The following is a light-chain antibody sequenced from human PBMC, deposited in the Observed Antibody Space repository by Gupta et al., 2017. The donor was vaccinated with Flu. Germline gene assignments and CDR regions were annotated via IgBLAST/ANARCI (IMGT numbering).Light chain of an antibody. Sequence: SYVLTQPSSVSVSPGQTATITCCGDTGGVKYVSWYRQRPGQSPVLVIYQDYRRPSGIPERLSVSNSGNAGTLTIAGTQALDEGDYYCQTCVNGTWVFGGGTKLTVL. CDR2: QDY. CDR1: TGGVKY. CDR3: QTCVNGTWV. V-gene: IGLV3-1*01. J-gene: IGLJ3*02.